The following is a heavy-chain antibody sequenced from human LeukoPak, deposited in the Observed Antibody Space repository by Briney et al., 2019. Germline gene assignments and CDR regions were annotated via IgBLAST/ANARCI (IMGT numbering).Heavy chain of an antibody. D-gene: IGHD3-22*01. CDR1: GGSISSGSYN. CDR3: ARHRSTYDSSGYSPLYYFDY. J-gene: IGHJ4*02. V-gene: IGHV4-39*01. Sequence: AETLSLTCTVSGGSISSGSYNGGWIRQPPGKGLEWIGSIYYSGKTYYNPSLKSRVSISLDTSKNQFSLKLSSVTAADTAVYYCARHRSTYDSSGYSPLYYFDYWGQGTLVTVSS. CDR2: IYYSGKT.